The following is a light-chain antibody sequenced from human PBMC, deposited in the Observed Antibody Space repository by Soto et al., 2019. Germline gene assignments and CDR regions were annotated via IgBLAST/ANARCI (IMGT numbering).Light chain of an antibody. J-gene: IGLJ1*01. CDR2: DVS. Sequence: QSALTQPASLSGSPGQAITISCTVTSSDVGGYNYVSWYQQHPGKAPKLMIYDVSNRPSGVSNRFSGSKSGNTASLSISGLQAEDEVDYYCSSYTISSTRVFGTGTKVTV. CDR1: SSDVGGYNY. V-gene: IGLV2-14*01. CDR3: SSYTISSTRV.